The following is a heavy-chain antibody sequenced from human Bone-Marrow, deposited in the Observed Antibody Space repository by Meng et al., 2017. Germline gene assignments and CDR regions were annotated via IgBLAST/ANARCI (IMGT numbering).Heavy chain of an antibody. D-gene: IGHD1-14*01. V-gene: IGHV3-7*01. CDR2: IKEDGSQK. J-gene: IGHJ4*02. CDR3: ARDGITKLDY. Sequence: GGSLRLSCAASKFTFSNYWMTWVRQAPGTGLQWVASIKEDGSQKYYLDSVKGRFTISRDNSKNTLYLQMNSLRAEDTAVYYCARDGITKLDYWGQGTLVTVSS. CDR1: KFTFSNYW.